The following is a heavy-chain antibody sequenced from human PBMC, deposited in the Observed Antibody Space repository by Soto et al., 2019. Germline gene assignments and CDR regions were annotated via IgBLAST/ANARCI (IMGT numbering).Heavy chain of an antibody. CDR3: AGDNRGGDWSIYVFGAFDI. J-gene: IGHJ3*02. CDR2: IIPIFGTA. D-gene: IGHD2-21*02. CDR1: GGTFSSYA. Sequence: GASVKVSCKASGGTFSSYAISWVRQAPGQGLEWMGGIIPIFGTANYAQKFQGRVTITADKSTSTAYMELSSLRSEDTAVYYCAGDNRGGDWSIYVFGAFDIWGQGTMVTVSS. V-gene: IGHV1-69*06.